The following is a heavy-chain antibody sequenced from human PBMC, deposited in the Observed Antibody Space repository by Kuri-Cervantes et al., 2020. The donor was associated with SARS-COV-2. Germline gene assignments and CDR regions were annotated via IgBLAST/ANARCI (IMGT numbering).Heavy chain of an antibody. D-gene: IGHD6-6*01. CDR1: VYSNNSGYY. CDR2: IYQSGST. J-gene: IGHJ4*02. Sequence: SQTLSLTCAVSVYSNNSGYYWGGIRQPRGKGLEWIGSIYQSGSTYYNPSLKIRVTISVDTSKNQFSLKLSSVTAADTAVYSCARQGGYSRSSLNYWGQGTLVTVSS. CDR3: ARQGGYSRSSLNY. V-gene: IGHV4-38-2*01.